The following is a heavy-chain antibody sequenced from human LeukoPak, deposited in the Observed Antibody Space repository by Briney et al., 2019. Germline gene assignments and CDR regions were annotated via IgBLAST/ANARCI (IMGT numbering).Heavy chain of an antibody. J-gene: IGHJ3*02. Sequence: PGGPLRLSCAASGFTFSSYSMNWVRQAPGKGLEWVSSISSSSSYIYYADSVKGRFTISRDNAKNSLYLQMNSLRAEDTAVYYCAREALPYYDILTGHDRGHDAFDIWGQGTMVTVSS. CDR3: AREALPYYDILTGHDRGHDAFDI. D-gene: IGHD3-9*01. CDR1: GFTFSSYS. V-gene: IGHV3-21*01. CDR2: ISSSSSYI.